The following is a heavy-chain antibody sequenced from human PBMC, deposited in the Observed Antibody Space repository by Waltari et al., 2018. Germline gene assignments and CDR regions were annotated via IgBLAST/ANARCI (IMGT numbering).Heavy chain of an antibody. Sequence: QVQLVQSGAEVKKPGSSVKVSCKASGGTFSSYAISWVRQAPGQGLEWMGGIIPIFGTANYAQKFQGRVTITADKSTSTAYMELSSLRSEDTAVYYCARTKQLVPYYYYYYYMDVWGKGTTVTVSS. J-gene: IGHJ6*03. CDR1: GGTFSSYA. CDR3: ARTKQLVPYYYYYYYMDV. V-gene: IGHV1-69*14. CDR2: IIPIFGTA. D-gene: IGHD6-13*01.